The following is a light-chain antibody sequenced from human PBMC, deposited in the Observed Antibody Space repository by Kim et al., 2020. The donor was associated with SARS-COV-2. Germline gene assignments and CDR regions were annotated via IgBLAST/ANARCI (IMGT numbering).Light chain of an antibody. CDR1: QSVRNW. Sequence: ASVGDRVTITCRASQSVRNWLAWYQQKPGKAPKLLIFMASNLQSGVPSRFTGSESVSEFTLTISSLQPDDVATYYCQQYNSYMWTFGQGTKVEIK. J-gene: IGKJ1*01. V-gene: IGKV1-5*03. CDR2: MAS. CDR3: QQYNSYMWT.